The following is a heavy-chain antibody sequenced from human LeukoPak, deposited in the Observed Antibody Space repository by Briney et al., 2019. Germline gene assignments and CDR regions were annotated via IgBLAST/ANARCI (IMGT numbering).Heavy chain of an antibody. Sequence: PGGSLRLSCAASGFTLSSYSMHWVRQAPGKGLEFVSAISRNGRNTYYANSVKGRFTISRDISKNTLYLQMGSLRPEDTALYYCARESHEGATRAYNWFDPWGQGTLVTVSS. CDR1: GFTLSSYS. CDR2: ISRNGRNT. V-gene: IGHV3-64*01. J-gene: IGHJ5*02. D-gene: IGHD1-26*01. CDR3: ARESHEGATRAYNWFDP.